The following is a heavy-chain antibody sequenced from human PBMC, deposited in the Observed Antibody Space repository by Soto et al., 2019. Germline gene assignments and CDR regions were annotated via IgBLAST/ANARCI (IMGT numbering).Heavy chain of an antibody. Sequence: SETLSLTCTVSGGSISSGGYYWSWIRQHPGRGLEWIGYIYYSGSTYYNPSLKSRVTISVDTSKNQFSLKLSSVTAADTAVYYCARGGGYSYGPYYWGQGTLVTVSS. V-gene: IGHV4-31*03. CDR2: IYYSGST. CDR1: GGSISSGGYY. J-gene: IGHJ4*02. CDR3: ARGGGYSYGPYY. D-gene: IGHD5-18*01.